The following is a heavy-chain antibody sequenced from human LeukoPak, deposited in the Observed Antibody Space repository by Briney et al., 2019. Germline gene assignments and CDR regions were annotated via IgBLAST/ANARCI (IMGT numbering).Heavy chain of an antibody. Sequence: SETLSLTCTVSGGSITSGGYYWSWIRQHPGKGLEWIGHVYYSGRSYYNPSLKSRVSISVDASKNQFSLKLSSVTAADTAVYYCARALLPTTYHYGLDVWGQGTTVTVSS. CDR1: GGSITSGGYY. D-gene: IGHD2-15*01. CDR3: ARALLPTTYHYGLDV. CDR2: VYYSGRS. J-gene: IGHJ6*02. V-gene: IGHV4-31*03.